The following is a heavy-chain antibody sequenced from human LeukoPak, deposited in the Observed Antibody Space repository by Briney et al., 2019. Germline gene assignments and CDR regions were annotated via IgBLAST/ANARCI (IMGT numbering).Heavy chain of an antibody. V-gene: IGHV3-30-3*01. CDR2: ISYDGTNK. Sequence: GGSLRLSCAASGFTFSSYAMHWVRQAPGKGLEWVAVISYDGTNKYYADSVKGRFTISRDNSKNTLYLQMNSLRAEDTAVYYCARGSTGTPYYYDSSGFGTDAFDIWGQGTVVTVSS. CDR1: GFTFSSYA. D-gene: IGHD3-22*01. CDR3: ARGSTGTPYYYDSSGFGTDAFDI. J-gene: IGHJ3*02.